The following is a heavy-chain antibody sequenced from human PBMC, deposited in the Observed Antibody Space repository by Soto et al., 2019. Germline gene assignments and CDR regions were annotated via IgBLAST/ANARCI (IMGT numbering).Heavy chain of an antibody. CDR3: ARSTTSCYSLCWFDP. Sequence: LQLVQSGAEVMQPGASVKVSCKASGYTFTTYTIQWVRQAPGQRLEWMGWINAGNGETKYSQNFQGRVTITRDTSASTAYMELNSLRSEDTAVYYCARSTTSCYSLCWFDPWGQGTLVTVSS. CDR2: INAGNGET. CDR1: GYTFTTYT. D-gene: IGHD2-2*02. J-gene: IGHJ5*02. V-gene: IGHV1-3*01.